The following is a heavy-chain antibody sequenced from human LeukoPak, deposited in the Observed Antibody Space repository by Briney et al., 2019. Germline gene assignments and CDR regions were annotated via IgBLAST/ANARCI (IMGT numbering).Heavy chain of an antibody. J-gene: IGHJ5*02. CDR3: ARASCSGGSCYSLHWFDP. CDR1: GGSISSYY. D-gene: IGHD2-15*01. Sequence: SETLSLTCTVSGGSISSYYWSWIRQPAGKGLEWIGRIYTSGSTNYNPSLKSRVTMSVDTSKNQFSLKLSSVTAADTAVYYCARASCSGGSCYSLHWFDPWGQGTLVTVSS. V-gene: IGHV4-4*07. CDR2: IYTSGST.